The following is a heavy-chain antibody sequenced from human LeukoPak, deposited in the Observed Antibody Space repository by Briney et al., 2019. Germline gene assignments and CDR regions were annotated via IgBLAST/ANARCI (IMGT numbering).Heavy chain of an antibody. J-gene: IGHJ4*02. CDR3: AKAGLQWLASYFDY. CDR2: RKQDGSEK. Sequence: GGSLRLSCAASGFTFSSYWMSWVRQAPGKGLEWVANRKQDGSEKYYVDSVKGRFTISRDNAKNSLYLQMNSLRAEDTALYYCAKAGLQWLASYFDYWGQGTLVTVSS. V-gene: IGHV3-7*03. CDR1: GFTFSSYW. D-gene: IGHD6-19*01.